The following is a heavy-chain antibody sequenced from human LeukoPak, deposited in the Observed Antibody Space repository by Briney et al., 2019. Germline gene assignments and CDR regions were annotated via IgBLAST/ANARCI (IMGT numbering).Heavy chain of an antibody. V-gene: IGHV3-53*01. CDR3: ANLPRGDY. D-gene: IGHD3-10*01. J-gene: IGHJ4*02. CDR1: GFTVSRNY. Sequence: PGGSLRLSCAASGFTVSRNYMSWVRQAPGKGLEWVSVIYSGGNTYYADFVKGRFTISIDNSKNTLYLQINSLTAEDTAVYYCANLPRGDYWGLGTLVTVSS. CDR2: IYSGGNT.